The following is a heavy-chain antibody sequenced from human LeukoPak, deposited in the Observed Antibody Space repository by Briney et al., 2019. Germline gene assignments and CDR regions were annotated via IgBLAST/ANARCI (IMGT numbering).Heavy chain of an antibody. Sequence: SETLSLTCTVSGGSISSYYWSWIRQPPGKGLEWIGYIYYSGSTNYNPSLKSRVTISVDTSKNQFSLKLSSVTAADTAVYYCARGPGLLWFGELFHYFDYWGQGTLVTVSS. D-gene: IGHD3-10*01. J-gene: IGHJ4*02. V-gene: IGHV4-59*12. CDR3: ARGPGLLWFGELFHYFDY. CDR1: GGSISSYY. CDR2: IYYSGST.